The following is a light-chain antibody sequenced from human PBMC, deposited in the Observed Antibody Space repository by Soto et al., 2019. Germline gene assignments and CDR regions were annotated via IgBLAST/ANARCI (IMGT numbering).Light chain of an antibody. CDR2: TTS. V-gene: IGKV1-39*01. J-gene: IGKJ2*01. CDR1: QTISLY. Sequence: DVQMTQSPSSLSASLGDRVTITCRASQTISLYLNWYQQKPGKAPKLLIATTSYLQNGVSSRFSGSRSGTDFSLTISSLQPEDFATYYCQQSYLVPETFGRGTKVDIK. CDR3: QQSYLVPET.